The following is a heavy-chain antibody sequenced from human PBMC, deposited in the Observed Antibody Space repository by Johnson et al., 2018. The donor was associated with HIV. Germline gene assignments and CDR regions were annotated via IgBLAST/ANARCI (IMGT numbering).Heavy chain of an antibody. Sequence: QVLLVESGGGVVQPGRSLRLSCAASGFTFTNYGMHWVRQAPGKGLEWVAVISYDGSNEHYTDSVGGRFTISRDNSKNTLYLQMNSLRAEDTAVYYCARVPPWALGATGWLDAFDIWGQGTMVTVSS. D-gene: IGHD1-26*01. CDR3: ARVPPWALGATGWLDAFDI. V-gene: IGHV3-30*03. CDR2: ISYDGSNE. J-gene: IGHJ3*02. CDR1: GFTFTNYG.